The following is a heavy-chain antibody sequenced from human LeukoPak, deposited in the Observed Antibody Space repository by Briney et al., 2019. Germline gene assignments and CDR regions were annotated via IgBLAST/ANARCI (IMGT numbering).Heavy chain of an antibody. CDR2: IYTSGST. J-gene: IGHJ3*02. CDR1: GGSISSYY. V-gene: IGHV4-4*07. Sequence: SETLSLTCTVSGGSISSYYWSWIRQPAGKGLEWIGRIYTSGSTNYNPSLKSRVTMSVDTSKNQFSLKLSSVTAADTAVYYCARAVCSSTSCYVSLAFDIWDQGTMVTVSS. CDR3: ARAVCSSTSCYVSLAFDI. D-gene: IGHD2-2*01.